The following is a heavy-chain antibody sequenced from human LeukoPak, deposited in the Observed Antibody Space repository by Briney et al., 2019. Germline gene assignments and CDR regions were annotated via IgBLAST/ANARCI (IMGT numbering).Heavy chain of an antibody. J-gene: IGHJ4*02. V-gene: IGHV3-48*03. CDR3: AAGGGSY. CDR2: ISSSGGNI. D-gene: IGHD1-1*01. Sequence: GGSLRLSCAASGFTFSSYEMNWVRQAPGKGLEWASYISSSGGNIYYADSVKGRFTISRDNAKNSVYLQMNSLRAEDTAIYYCAAGGGSYWGQGTLVTVSS. CDR1: GFTFSSYE.